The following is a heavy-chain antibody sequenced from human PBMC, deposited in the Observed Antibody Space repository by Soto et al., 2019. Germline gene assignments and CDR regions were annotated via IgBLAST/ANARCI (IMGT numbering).Heavy chain of an antibody. Sequence: GGSLRLSCAASGFTFDDYAMSWVRQAPGKGLEWVSGINWRGSTTGYADSVRGRFTISRDNAKNTLYLQMNSLIAEDTAVYYCAKFWPFVVVPAAPDYWGQGTLVTVSS. D-gene: IGHD2-2*01. J-gene: IGHJ4*02. CDR1: GFTFDDYA. CDR2: INWRGSTT. V-gene: IGHV3-20*04. CDR3: AKFWPFVVVPAAPDY.